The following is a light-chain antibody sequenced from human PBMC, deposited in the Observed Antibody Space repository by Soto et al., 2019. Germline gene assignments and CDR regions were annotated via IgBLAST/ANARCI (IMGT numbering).Light chain of an antibody. CDR2: EVS. J-gene: IGLJ1*01. Sequence: QSALTQPASVSGSPGQSITISCTGTTSDVGDYNYVSWYQQHPGKVPKFLIYEVSNRPSGVSYRFSGSKSGNTASLTISGLQAEDEASYYCFSYTTSSAHYVFGTGTKVTVL. CDR3: FSYTTSSAHYV. V-gene: IGLV2-14*01. CDR1: TSDVGDYNY.